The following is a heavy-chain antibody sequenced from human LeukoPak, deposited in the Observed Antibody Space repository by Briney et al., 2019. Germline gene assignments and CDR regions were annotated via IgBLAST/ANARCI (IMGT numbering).Heavy chain of an antibody. J-gene: IGHJ5*02. V-gene: IGHV3-23*01. CDR3: ARDRDASGSWNWFDP. Sequence: PGGSLRLSCEASGFTFSNYAMSWVRQAPGKGLEWVSAIGGSGRTTYYADSVRGRFTISRDSFRNTLFLQMTSQRAEDTAFYYCARDRDASGSWNWFDPWGQGTLVTVSS. CDR1: GFTFSNYA. CDR2: IGGSGRTT. D-gene: IGHD3-10*01.